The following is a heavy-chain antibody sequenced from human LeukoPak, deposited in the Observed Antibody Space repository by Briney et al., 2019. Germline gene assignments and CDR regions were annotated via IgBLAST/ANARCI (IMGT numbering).Heavy chain of an antibody. D-gene: IGHD2-15*01. CDR1: GFTFSSYE. J-gene: IGHJ4*02. CDR2: ISSSGSTI. CDR3: ARDMWYHDY. Sequence: PGGSLRLFCAASGFTFSSYEMNWVRQAPGKGLEWVSYISSSGSTIYYADSVKGRFTISRDNAKNSLYLQMNSLRAEDTAVYYCARDMWYHDYWGQGTLVTVSS. V-gene: IGHV3-48*03.